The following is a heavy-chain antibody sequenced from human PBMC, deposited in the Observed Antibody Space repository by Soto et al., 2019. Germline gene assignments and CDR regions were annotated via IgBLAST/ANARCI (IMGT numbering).Heavy chain of an antibody. CDR2: INPSGGST. CDR1: GYTFTSYY. V-gene: IGHV1-46*01. D-gene: IGHD3-9*01. Sequence: GASVKVSCKASGYTFTSYYMHWVRQAPGQGLEWMGIINPSGGSTSYAQKFQGRVTMTRDTSTSTVYMELSSLRSEDTAVYYCARDGSGCWSGYYDILTGYPSRGMDVWGQVTTVTVSS. J-gene: IGHJ6*02. CDR3: ARDGSGCWSGYYDILTGYPSRGMDV.